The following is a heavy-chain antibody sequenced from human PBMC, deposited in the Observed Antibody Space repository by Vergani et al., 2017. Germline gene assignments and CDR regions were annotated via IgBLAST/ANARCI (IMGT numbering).Heavy chain of an antibody. CDR1: GFTFSSYG. CDR2: IWYDGSNK. D-gene: IGHD3-3*01. Sequence: VQLVESGGGLIQPGGSLRLSCAASGFTFSSYGMHWVRQAPGKGLEWVAVIWYDGSNKYYADSVKGRFTISRDNSKNTLYLQMNSLRAEDTAVYYCARDQRVKRAFDIWGQGTMVTVSS. J-gene: IGHJ3*02. V-gene: IGHV3-33*01. CDR3: ARDQRVKRAFDI.